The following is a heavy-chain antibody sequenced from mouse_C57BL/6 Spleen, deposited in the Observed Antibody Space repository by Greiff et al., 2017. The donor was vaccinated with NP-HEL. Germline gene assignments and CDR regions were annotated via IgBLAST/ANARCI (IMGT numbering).Heavy chain of an antibody. V-gene: IGHV5-12*01. J-gene: IGHJ3*01. Sequence: EVMLVESGGGLVQPGGSLKLSCAASGFTFSDYYMYWVRQTPEKRLEWVAYISNGGGSTYYPDTVKGRFTISRDNAKNTLYLQMSRLKSEDTAMYYCARQVDGFVFAYWGQGTLVTVSA. D-gene: IGHD2-3*01. CDR3: ARQVDGFVFAY. CDR1: GFTFSDYY. CDR2: ISNGGGST.